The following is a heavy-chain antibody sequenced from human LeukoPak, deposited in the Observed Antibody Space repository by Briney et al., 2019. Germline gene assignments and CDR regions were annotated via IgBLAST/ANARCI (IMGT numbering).Heavy chain of an antibody. D-gene: IGHD1-1*01. CDR1: GFTFDDYA. CDR3: AKDRSTQTDY. J-gene: IGHJ4*02. Sequence: GRSLRLPCAASGFTFDDYAMHWVRQAPGKGLEWVSGISWNSGSIGYADSVKGRFTISRDNSKNTLYLQMNSLRAEDTAVYYCAKDRSTQTDYWGQGTLVTVSS. V-gene: IGHV3-9*01. CDR2: ISWNSGSI.